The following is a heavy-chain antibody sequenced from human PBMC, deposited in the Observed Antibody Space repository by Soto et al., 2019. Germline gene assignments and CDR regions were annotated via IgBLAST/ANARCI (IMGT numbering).Heavy chain of an antibody. CDR3: TRDNYGHLGS. CDR1: GYTFTAYY. D-gene: IGHD3-10*01. Sequence: QVQLVQSGAEVKKPGASVKVSCRPSGYTFTAYYIHWVRQAPGQGLEWMGWVDPNSGGTRDAQNFQGRVTMTRDTSNSTVYMELNWLRSDDTALYYCTRDNYGHLGSWGQGTLVTVS. J-gene: IGHJ4*02. V-gene: IGHV1-2*02. CDR2: VDPNSGGT.